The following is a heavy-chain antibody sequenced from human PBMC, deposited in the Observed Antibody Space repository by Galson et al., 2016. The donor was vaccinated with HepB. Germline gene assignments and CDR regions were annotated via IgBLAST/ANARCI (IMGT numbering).Heavy chain of an antibody. V-gene: IGHV1-69*06. CDR1: GGTFTSYA. J-gene: IGHJ3*02. CDR3: AGRYYYDNDDGPNDDFDI. CDR2: VIPMFNSA. D-gene: IGHD3-22*01. Sequence: SVNVSCKASGGTFTSYAISWVRQAPGQGLEWMGGVIPMFNSAHYAHKFQGRTNITADKSTRTAYMELSSLRSEDTAMYSCAGRYYYDNDDGPNDDFDIWGQGTMVTVSS.